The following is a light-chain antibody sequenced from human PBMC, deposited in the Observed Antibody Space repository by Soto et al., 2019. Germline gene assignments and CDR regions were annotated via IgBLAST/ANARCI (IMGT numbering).Light chain of an antibody. CDR3: QQYYSSRS. CDR2: WAS. Sequence: DIVMTQSPDSLAVSLGGRAIINCKSSQSVLYSSNNKSYLAWYQQRPRQPPKLLFYWASTRESGVPDRFGGAGSRTDFTLTISGLQAEDVADYYCQQYYSSRSFGQGTKLEIK. CDR1: QSVLYSSNNKSY. V-gene: IGKV4-1*01. J-gene: IGKJ2*03.